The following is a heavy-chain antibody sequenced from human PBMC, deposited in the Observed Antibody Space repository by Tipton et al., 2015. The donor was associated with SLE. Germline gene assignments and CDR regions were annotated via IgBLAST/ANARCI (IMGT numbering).Heavy chain of an antibody. J-gene: IGHJ4*02. CDR3: ARDLAYCSSTSCFDYFDY. D-gene: IGHD2-2*01. Sequence: TLSLTCTVSGGSISSGSYYWSWIRQPAGKGLEWIGRIYTSGSTNYNPSLKSRVTISVDTSKNQFSLMLSSVTAADTAVYYCARDLAYCSSTSCFDYFDYWGQGTLVTVSS. V-gene: IGHV4-61*02. CDR2: IYTSGST. CDR1: GGSISSGSYY.